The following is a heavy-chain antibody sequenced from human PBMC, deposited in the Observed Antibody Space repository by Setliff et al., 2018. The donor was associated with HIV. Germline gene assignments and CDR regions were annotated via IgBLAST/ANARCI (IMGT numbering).Heavy chain of an antibody. V-gene: IGHV4-34*01. J-gene: IGHJ4*02. CDR3: VASSSWSCRLNY. CDR1: GGSFSGY. CDR2: INHSGNT. D-gene: IGHD2-2*01. Sequence: PSETLSLTCAVYGGSFSGYWSWIRQSPGKGLEWLGEINHSGNTHYDPSLKSRLTISIDTSKKQFSLKLTSVTAADAAIYYCVASSSWSCRLNYWGQGTLVTVLL.